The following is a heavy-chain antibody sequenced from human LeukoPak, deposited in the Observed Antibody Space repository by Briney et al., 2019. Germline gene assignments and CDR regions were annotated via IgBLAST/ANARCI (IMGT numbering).Heavy chain of an antibody. D-gene: IGHD2/OR15-2a*01. V-gene: IGHV4-59*01. CDR3: AREGSTAFFNWFDP. CDR2: IYYSGGT. CDR1: GGSISTYY. J-gene: IGHJ5*02. Sequence: PSETLSLTCTVSGGSISTYYWSWIRQPPGKGLEWIGYIYYSGGTNYNPSLKSRVTISVDTSMNQFSLKLRSVTAADTAMYYCAREGSTAFFNWFDPWGQGTLVTVSS.